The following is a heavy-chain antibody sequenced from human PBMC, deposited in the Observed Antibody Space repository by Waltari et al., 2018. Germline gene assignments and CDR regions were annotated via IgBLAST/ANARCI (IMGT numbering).Heavy chain of an antibody. CDR1: GYTFTSYY. CDR3: ARGLTVAAAGPFNP. Sequence: QVQLVQSGAEVKKPGASVKVSCKASGYTFTSYYMHWVRQAPGQGLEWMGGINPSGGSTSYAQKFQGRVSMPSDTSTSAVDMELRSLRSEDTDVYYCARGLTVAAAGPFNPWGQGTLVTVCS. CDR2: INPSGGST. D-gene: IGHD6-13*01. J-gene: IGHJ5*02. V-gene: IGHV1-46*01.